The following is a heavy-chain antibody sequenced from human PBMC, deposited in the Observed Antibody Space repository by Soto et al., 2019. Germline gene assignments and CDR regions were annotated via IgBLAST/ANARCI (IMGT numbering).Heavy chain of an antibody. V-gene: IGHV3-23*01. CDR3: VKDQGIVVVPAAMSWFDP. J-gene: IGHJ5*02. CDR2: ISGSGGST. Sequence: PGGSLRLSCAASGFTFSSYAMSWVRQAPGKGLEWVSAISGSGGSTYYADSVKGRFTISRDNSKNTLYLQMNSLSAEDTAVYFCVKDQGIVVVPAAMSWFDPWGQGTLV. CDR1: GFTFSSYA. D-gene: IGHD2-2*01.